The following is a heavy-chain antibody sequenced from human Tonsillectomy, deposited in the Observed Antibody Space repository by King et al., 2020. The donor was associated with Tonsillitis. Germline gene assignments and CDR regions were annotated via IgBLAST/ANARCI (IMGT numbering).Heavy chain of an antibody. J-gene: IGHJ4*02. Sequence: VQLVESGGGVVQPGRSLRLSCAASGFTFSSYGMHWVRQAPGKGLEWVAVIWDDGSEEYYADSVKGRFTISRDNSKNTLYLQMNRLRAEDTAVYYCARDPGRFDWLLYYFDYWGQGTLVTVSS. D-gene: IGHD3-9*01. V-gene: IGHV3-33*01. CDR3: ARDPGRFDWLLYYFDY. CDR2: IWDDGSEE. CDR1: GFTFSSYG.